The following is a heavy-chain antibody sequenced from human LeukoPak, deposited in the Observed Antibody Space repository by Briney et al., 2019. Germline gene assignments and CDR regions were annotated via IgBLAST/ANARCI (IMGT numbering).Heavy chain of an antibody. V-gene: IGHV3-21*01. CDR3: AREPAYCSSTSCYDY. CDR1: GFTFSSYS. CDR2: ISSSSSYI. J-gene: IGHJ4*02. Sequence: GGSLRLSCAASGFTFSSYSMNWVRQAPGKGLEWVSSISSSSSYIYYADSVKGRFTISRDNAKNSLYLQMNSLRAEDTAVYYCAREPAYCSSTSCYDYWGQGTLVTVSS. D-gene: IGHD2-2*01.